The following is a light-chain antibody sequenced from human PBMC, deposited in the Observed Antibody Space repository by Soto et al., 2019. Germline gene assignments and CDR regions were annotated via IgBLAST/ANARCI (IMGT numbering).Light chain of an antibody. V-gene: IGKV1-12*01. J-gene: IGKJ4*01. CDR1: QGINTW. CDR2: SAS. Sequence: DSQMTQSPCSVSAFVGGRGTSTCRASQGINTWLAWYQQKPGKAPKLLMYSASILHTGVSSRFTGGGSGTEFTLTINSLQPEDFATYYCQQSNTLPITFGGGTKVDIK. CDR3: QQSNTLPIT.